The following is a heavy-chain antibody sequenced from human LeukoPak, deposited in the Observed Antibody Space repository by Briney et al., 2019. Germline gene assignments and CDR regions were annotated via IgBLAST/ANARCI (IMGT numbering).Heavy chain of an antibody. V-gene: IGHV7-4-1*02. CDR1: GYTFTSYA. D-gene: IGHD3-3*01. J-gene: IGHJ3*02. CDR3: ARVVMGYDFWSGYHPDAFDI. Sequence: ASVKVSCKASGYTFTSYAMNWVRQAPGQGLEWMGWINTNTGNPTYAQGFTGRFVFSLDTSVSTAYLQISSLKAEDTAVYYCARVVMGYDFWSGYHPDAFDIWGQGTMVTVSS. CDR2: INTNTGNP.